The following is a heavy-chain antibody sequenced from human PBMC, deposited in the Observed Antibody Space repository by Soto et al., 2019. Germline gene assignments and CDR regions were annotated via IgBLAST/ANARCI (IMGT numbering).Heavy chain of an antibody. CDR1: GYTFSDYT. CDR2: INTGNRNT. V-gene: IGHV1-3*04. D-gene: IGHD3-22*01. Sequence: ASVKVSCKASGYTFSDYTIQWVRRAPGRRLEWMGWINTGNRNTRYSQTFQDRVTITSDTSASTAYMELFSLRSEDTAVYYCARGGYPSRYYYYMDVLGEGTTVTVSS. CDR3: ARGGYPSRYYYYMDV. J-gene: IGHJ6*03.